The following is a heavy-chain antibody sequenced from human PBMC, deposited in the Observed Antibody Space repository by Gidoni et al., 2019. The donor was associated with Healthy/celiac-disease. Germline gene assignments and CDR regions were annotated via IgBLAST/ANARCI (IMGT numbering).Heavy chain of an antibody. CDR3: ARGYYDTPFDY. CDR1: GFTFSSYG. V-gene: IGHV3-33*08. Sequence: QVQLVESGGGVVQPGRSLRLSCAASGFTFSSYGMHWVRQAPGKGLEWVAVRWYDGSNKYYADSVKGRFTISRDNSKNTLYLQMNSLRAEDTAVYYCARGYYDTPFDYWGQGTLVTVSS. J-gene: IGHJ4*02. D-gene: IGHD3-22*01. CDR2: RWYDGSNK.